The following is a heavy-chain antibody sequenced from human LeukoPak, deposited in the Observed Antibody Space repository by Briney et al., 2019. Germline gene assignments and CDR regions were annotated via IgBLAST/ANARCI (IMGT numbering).Heavy chain of an antibody. Sequence: PGGSLRLSCAASGFTVSSNYMTWARQAPGKGLEWVSVIYSGGNTYYADSVKGRFTISRDNTKNTLYLQMNSLRADDTAVYYCARDVGFIVGATPGAFDIWGQGTMVTVSS. D-gene: IGHD1-26*01. CDR3: ARDVGFIVGATPGAFDI. CDR1: GFTVSSNY. CDR2: IYSGGNT. J-gene: IGHJ3*02. V-gene: IGHV3-66*01.